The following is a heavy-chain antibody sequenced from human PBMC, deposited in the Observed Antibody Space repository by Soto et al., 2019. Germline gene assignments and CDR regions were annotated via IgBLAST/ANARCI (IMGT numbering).Heavy chain of an antibody. J-gene: IGHJ4*02. CDR3: AKPYSNY. V-gene: IGHV3-7*05. D-gene: IGHD2-21*01. CDR2: IRSDGREM. CDR1: GFTFSSYW. Sequence: EVHLVESGGGLVQPGGSLRLSCAASGFTFSSYWMHWVRQAPGKGLEWVANIRSDGREMYYVDSVKGRFTISRDNAKNSLYLQMNSLRAEDTAVYYCAKPYSNYWGQGTLVTVSS.